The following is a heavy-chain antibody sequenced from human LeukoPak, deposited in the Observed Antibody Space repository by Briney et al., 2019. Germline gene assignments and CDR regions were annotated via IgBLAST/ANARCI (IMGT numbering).Heavy chain of an antibody. CDR1: GFTFSSYG. CDR3: AKDRMITFGGVIAPTDY. V-gene: IGHV3-30*18. Sequence: GGSLRLSCAASGFTFSSYGMHWVRQAPGKGLEWVAVISYDGSNKYYADSVKGRFTISRDNSKNTLYLQMNSLRAEDTAAYYCAKDRMITFGGVIAPTDYWGQGTLVTVSS. J-gene: IGHJ4*02. CDR2: ISYDGSNK. D-gene: IGHD3-16*02.